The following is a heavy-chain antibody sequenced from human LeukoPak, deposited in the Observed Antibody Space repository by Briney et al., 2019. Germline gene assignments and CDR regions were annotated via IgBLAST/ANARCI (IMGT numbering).Heavy chain of an antibody. CDR2: ISYDGTDK. V-gene: IGHV3-30*18. Sequence: GGSLRLSCAASGFTFSTYAMHWVRQAPGKGLEWVAVISYDGTDKYYADSVKGRFTISRDNSKNTLFLQMNSLRSEDTAMYYCAKGEGGDSGWYGDYWGQGTLVTVSS. J-gene: IGHJ4*02. CDR1: GFTFSTYA. D-gene: IGHD6-19*01. CDR3: AKGEGGDSGWYGDY.